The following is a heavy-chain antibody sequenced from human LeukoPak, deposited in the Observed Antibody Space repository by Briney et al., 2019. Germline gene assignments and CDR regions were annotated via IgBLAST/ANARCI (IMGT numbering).Heavy chain of an antibody. CDR1: GGTFSSYA. J-gene: IGHJ4*02. CDR2: IIPILGIA. Sequence: GASVKVSCKASGGTFSSYAISWVRQAPGQGLEWMGRIIPILGIANYAQKFQGRVTITADKSTSTAYMELSSLRSEDTAVYYCARDPSVDPTYYYGSGSSDWGQGTLVTVSS. CDR3: ARDPSVDPTYYYGSGSSD. D-gene: IGHD3-10*01. V-gene: IGHV1-69*04.